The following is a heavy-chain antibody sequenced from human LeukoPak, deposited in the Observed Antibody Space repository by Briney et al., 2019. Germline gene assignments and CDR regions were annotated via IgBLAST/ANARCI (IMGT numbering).Heavy chain of an antibody. V-gene: IGHV3-66*01. Sequence: PGGSLRLSCAASGFTVSSNYMSWVRQAPGKGLEWVSVIYSGGSTYYADSVKGRFTISRDNSKNTLYLQMNSLRAEDTAVYYCAKGKDIVLMVYAVYAFDIWGQGTMVTVSS. CDR1: GFTVSSNY. D-gene: IGHD2-8*01. CDR3: AKGKDIVLMVYAVYAFDI. CDR2: IYSGGST. J-gene: IGHJ3*02.